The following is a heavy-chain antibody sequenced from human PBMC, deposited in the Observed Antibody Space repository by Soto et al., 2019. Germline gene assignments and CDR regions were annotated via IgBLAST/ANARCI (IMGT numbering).Heavy chain of an antibody. CDR2: IYWDDDK. CDR1: GFALDTWGVG. Sequence: QITLKESGPTLVRPTQTLTLTCTVSGFALDTWGVGVGWIRQPPGKAPEWLALIYWDDDKRYSPSLKNRLTITEDTSKNQVVLTLTTMDPVDTATYYCARALGSWGAYYFDPWGQGTLVTVSS. V-gene: IGHV2-5*02. CDR3: ARALGSWGAYYFDP. D-gene: IGHD3-16*01. J-gene: IGHJ4*02.